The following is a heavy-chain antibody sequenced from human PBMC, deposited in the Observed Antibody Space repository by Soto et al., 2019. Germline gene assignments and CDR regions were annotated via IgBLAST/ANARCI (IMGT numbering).Heavy chain of an antibody. CDR1: GGSFSGYY. Sequence: PSETLSLTCAVYGGSFSGYYWSWIRQPPGKGLEWIGEINHSGSTNYNPSLKSRVTISVDTSKNQFSLKLSSVTAADTAVYYCARARVRYYYYGMDVWGQGTTVTVSS. CDR3: ARARVRYYYYGMDV. J-gene: IGHJ6*02. V-gene: IGHV4-34*01. CDR2: INHSGST.